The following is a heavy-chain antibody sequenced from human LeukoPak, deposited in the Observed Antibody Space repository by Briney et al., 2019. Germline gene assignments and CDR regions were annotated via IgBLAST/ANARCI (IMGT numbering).Heavy chain of an antibody. V-gene: IGHV3-7*01. D-gene: IGHD3-16*01. CDR3: ARFLGDSTIYDL. CDR2: IKQNGIEK. J-gene: IGHJ4*02. Sequence: GGSLRLSCAASGFILNRHWVSWVRQPAGKGLEWVATIKQNGIEKHYVDSVEGRFIVSRNNAEESVSLQMNSLRDDDTATYYCARFLGDSTIYDLWGQGTLVTVSS. CDR1: GFILNRHW.